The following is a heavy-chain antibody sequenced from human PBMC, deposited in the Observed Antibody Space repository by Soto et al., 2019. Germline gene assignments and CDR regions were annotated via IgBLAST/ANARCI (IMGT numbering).Heavy chain of an antibody. J-gene: IGHJ4*02. CDR3: ARDLGGYYGSGSYSH. CDR1: GYTFTSYY. V-gene: IGHV1-46*03. Sequence: GASVKVSCKASGYTFTSYYMHWVRQAPGQGLEWMGIINPSGGSTSYAQKFQGRVTMTRDTSTSTVYMELSSLRSEDTAVYYCARDLGGYYGSGSYSHWGQGTLVTVSS. CDR2: INPSGGST. D-gene: IGHD3-10*01.